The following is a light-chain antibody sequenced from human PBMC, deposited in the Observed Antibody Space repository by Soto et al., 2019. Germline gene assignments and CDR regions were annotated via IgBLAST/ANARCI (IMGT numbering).Light chain of an antibody. V-gene: IGKV3-11*01. CDR3: QQRSNWPPSIT. J-gene: IGKJ5*01. CDR2: DAS. Sequence: ERGMRQAPSTRWLSQGEKATLSCRARQSVSSYLAWYQQKPGQAPRLLIYDASNRATGIPARFSGSGSGTDFTLTISSLEPEDFAVYYCQQRSNWPPSITFGQGTRLEIK. CDR1: QSVSSY.